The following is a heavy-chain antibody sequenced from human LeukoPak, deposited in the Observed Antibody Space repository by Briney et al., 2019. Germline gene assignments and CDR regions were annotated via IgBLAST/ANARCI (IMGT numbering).Heavy chain of an antibody. Sequence: SETLSLTCTVSGGSISSYYWSWIRQPPGKGLEWIGYIYYSGSTNYNPSLKSRVTISVDTSKNQFSLKLSSVTAADTAVYYCARVEMATTGPYYYGMDVWGQGTTVTVSS. CDR2: IYYSGST. V-gene: IGHV4-59*12. CDR1: GGSISSYY. D-gene: IGHD5-24*01. J-gene: IGHJ6*02. CDR3: ARVEMATTGPYYYGMDV.